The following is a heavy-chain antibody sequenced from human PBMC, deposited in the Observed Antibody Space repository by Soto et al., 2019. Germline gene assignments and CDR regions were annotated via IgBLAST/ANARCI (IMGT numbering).Heavy chain of an antibody. J-gene: IGHJ6*02. D-gene: IGHD1-26*01. V-gene: IGHV3-23*01. CDR3: AKLTSGSYFVLTSPYYYYGMDV. Sequence: GGSLRLSCAASGFTFSSYAMSWVRQAPGKGLEWVSAISGSGGSTYYADSVKGRFTISRDNSKNTLYLQMNSLRAEDTAVYYCAKLTSGSYFVLTSPYYYYGMDVWGQGTTVTVSS. CDR2: ISGSGGST. CDR1: GFTFSSYA.